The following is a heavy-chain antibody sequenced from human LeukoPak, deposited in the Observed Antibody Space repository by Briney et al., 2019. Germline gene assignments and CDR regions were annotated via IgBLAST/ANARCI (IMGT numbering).Heavy chain of an antibody. V-gene: IGHV3-21*01. CDR2: ISSSSSYI. CDR3: ARVRYSSSSHWFDP. J-gene: IGHJ5*02. CDR1: GFTFSSYS. Sequence: GGSLRLSCAASGFTFSSYSMNWVRQAPGKGLEWVSSISSSSSYIYYADSVKGRFTISRDNAKNSLYLQMNGLRAEDTAVYYCARVRYSSSSHWFDPWGQGTLVTVSS. D-gene: IGHD6-6*01.